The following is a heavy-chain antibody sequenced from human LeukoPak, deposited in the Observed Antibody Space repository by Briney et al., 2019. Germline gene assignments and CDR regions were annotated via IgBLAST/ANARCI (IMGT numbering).Heavy chain of an antibody. V-gene: IGHV3-48*03. J-gene: IGHJ6*03. D-gene: IGHD3-9*01. CDR3: ARERAFYDILTGYYIDYYYYMDV. CDR2: ISSSGSTI. Sequence: GGSLRLSCAASGFTFSSYEMNWVRQAPGKGLEWVSYISSSGSTIYYADSVKGRFTISRDNAKNSLYLQMNSLRAEDTAVYYCARERAFYDILTGYYIDYYYYMDVWGKGTTVTISS. CDR1: GFTFSSYE.